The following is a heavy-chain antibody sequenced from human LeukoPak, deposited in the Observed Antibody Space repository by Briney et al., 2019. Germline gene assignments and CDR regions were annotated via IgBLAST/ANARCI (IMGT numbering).Heavy chain of an antibody. V-gene: IGHV4-59*01. J-gene: IGHJ3*02. CDR3: ARSSSPLSRRVDAFDI. D-gene: IGHD2/OR15-2a*01. Sequence: NASETLSLTCTVSGGSISSYYWSWIRQPPGKGLEWIGYIYYSGSTNYNPSLKSRVTISVDTSKNQFSLKLSSVTAADTAVYYCARSSSPLSRRVDAFDIWGQGTMVTVSS. CDR1: GGSISSYY. CDR2: IYYSGST.